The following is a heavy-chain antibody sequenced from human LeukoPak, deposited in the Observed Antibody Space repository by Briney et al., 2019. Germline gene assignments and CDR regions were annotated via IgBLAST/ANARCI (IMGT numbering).Heavy chain of an antibody. J-gene: IGHJ4*02. Sequence: SETLSLTCTVSGGSISSYYWSWIRQPPGKGLEWIGYIYYSGSTNYNPSLKSRVTISVDTSKNQFSLKLSSVTAADTAAYYCAGAKIGVAGFFDNWGQGTLVTVSS. CDR3: AGAKIGVAGFFDN. CDR2: IYYSGST. CDR1: GGSISSYY. D-gene: IGHD6-19*01. V-gene: IGHV4-59*08.